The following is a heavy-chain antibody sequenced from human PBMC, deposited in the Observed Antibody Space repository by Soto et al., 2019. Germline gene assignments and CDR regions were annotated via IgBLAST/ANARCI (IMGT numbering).Heavy chain of an antibody. CDR1: GFPFSSYW. CDR2: ISGDGVTT. J-gene: IGHJ4*02. CDR3: ARDYYGLLTGYYTDY. D-gene: IGHD3-9*01. Sequence: EVQLVESGGDLVQRGGSLRLSCAASGFPFSSYWMHWVRHTPGKGLDWVARISGDGVTTYYADSVTGRFTVSRDNAKNILSLQITDLRAEDTAVYYCARDYYGLLTGYYTDYWGQGTLVSVSS. V-gene: IGHV3-74*01.